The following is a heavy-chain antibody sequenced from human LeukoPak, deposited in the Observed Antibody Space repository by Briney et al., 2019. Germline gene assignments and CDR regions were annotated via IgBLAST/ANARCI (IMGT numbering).Heavy chain of an antibody. Sequence: GGSLRLSCAASGFTFSSYAMSWGRQAPGKGLEWVSAISGSGGSTYYADSVKGRFTISRDNSKNTLYLQMNSLRAEDTAVYYCAKDSDYYDSSSDYWGQGTLVTVSS. CDR2: ISGSGGST. CDR1: GFTFSSYA. CDR3: AKDSDYYDSSSDY. J-gene: IGHJ4*02. D-gene: IGHD3-22*01. V-gene: IGHV3-23*01.